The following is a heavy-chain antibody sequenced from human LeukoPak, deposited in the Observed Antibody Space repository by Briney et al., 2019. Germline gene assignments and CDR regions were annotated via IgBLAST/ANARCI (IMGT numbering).Heavy chain of an antibody. D-gene: IGHD2-2*01. J-gene: IGHJ4*02. Sequence: PGGSLRLSCAASGFTFSSYSMNWVRQAPGKGLEWVSSISSSSSYIYYADSVKGRFTISRDNAKNSLYLQMNSLRAEDTAVYYCAREVFNIVVVPAASDYWGQGTLVTVS. V-gene: IGHV3-21*01. CDR2: ISSSSSYI. CDR1: GFTFSSYS. CDR3: AREVFNIVVVPAASDY.